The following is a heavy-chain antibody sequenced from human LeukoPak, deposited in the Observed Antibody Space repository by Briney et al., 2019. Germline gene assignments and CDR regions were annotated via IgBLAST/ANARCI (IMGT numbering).Heavy chain of an antibody. CDR1: GGSISSYY. Sequence: PSETLSLTCTVSGGSISSYYWTWIRQPPGKGLEWIGSLYYSGSTNYNPSLKSRVTISVDTSKNQFSLKLSSVTAADTAVYYCARRHVEYSSSSDPYYFDYWGRGTLVTVSS. D-gene: IGHD6-6*01. CDR2: LYYSGST. J-gene: IGHJ4*02. V-gene: IGHV4-59*01. CDR3: ARRHVEYSSSSDPYYFDY.